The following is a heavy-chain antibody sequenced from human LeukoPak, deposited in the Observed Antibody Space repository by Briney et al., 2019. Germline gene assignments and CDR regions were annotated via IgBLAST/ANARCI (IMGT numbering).Heavy chain of an antibody. CDR3: VRSVGSSGWYGEFDY. V-gene: IGHV1-46*01. D-gene: IGHD6-19*01. CDR2: INPSGGST. CDR1: GYTFTSYY. Sequence: ASLKVSCKASGYTFTSYYMHWVRQAPGHGLEWMGIINPSGGSTSYVQKLQGRVAMTRDTSTSTVYMEVSSLRSEDTAVYFCVRSVGSSGWYGEFDYWGQGTLVTVAS. J-gene: IGHJ4*02.